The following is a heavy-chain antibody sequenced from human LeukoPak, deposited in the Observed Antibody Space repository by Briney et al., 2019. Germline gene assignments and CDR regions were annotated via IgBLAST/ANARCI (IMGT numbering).Heavy chain of an antibody. CDR2: INTDGSST. V-gene: IGHV3-74*03. CDR1: GFTFSSYW. CDR3: ARDRYCTTTRCSDY. Sequence: GGSLRLSCAASGFTFSSYWMHWVRQAPGKGLVWVSRINTDGSSTTYADSVKGRLTISRDNAKNTLYLEMNSLRAEDTAVYYCARDRYCTTTRCSDYWGQGTLVTVSS. J-gene: IGHJ4*02. D-gene: IGHD2-2*01.